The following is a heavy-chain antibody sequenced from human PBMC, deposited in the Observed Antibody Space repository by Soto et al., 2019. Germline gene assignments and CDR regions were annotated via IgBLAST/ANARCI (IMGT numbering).Heavy chain of an antibody. D-gene: IGHD3-22*01. CDR3: AKGYHYDSSGYSDGSDI. Sequence: ESGGGVVQPGRSLRLSCAASGFTFSRFAMHWVRQAPGKGLEWVAVISYDGSKKYYIDSVNGRLTLSRDNSKNTVYLQMNSLRAEDTAVYYCAKGYHYDSSGYSDGSDIWGQGTMVTVSS. V-gene: IGHV3-30*18. CDR1: GFTFSRFA. J-gene: IGHJ3*02. CDR2: ISYDGSKK.